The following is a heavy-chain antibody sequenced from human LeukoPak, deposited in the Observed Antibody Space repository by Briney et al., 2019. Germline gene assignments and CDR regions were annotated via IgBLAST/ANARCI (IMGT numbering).Heavy chain of an antibody. J-gene: IGHJ5*02. V-gene: IGHV1-18*01. D-gene: IGHD2-15*01. CDR2: ISAYNGNT. Sequence: ASVKVSCKASGYTFTSYDINWVRQATGQGLEWMGWISAYNGNTNYAQKLQGRVTMTTDTSTSTAYMELRSLRSDDTAVYYCAREDCSGGSCYSDGDWFDPWGQGTLVTVSS. CDR1: GYTFTSYD. CDR3: AREDCSGGSCYSDGDWFDP.